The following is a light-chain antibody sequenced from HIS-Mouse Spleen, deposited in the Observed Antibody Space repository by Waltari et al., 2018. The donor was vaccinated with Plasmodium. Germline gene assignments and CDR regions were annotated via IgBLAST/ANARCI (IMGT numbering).Light chain of an antibody. CDR3: YSTDSSGNHRV. CDR1: ALPKKY. J-gene: IGLJ3*02. Sequence: SYELTQPPSVSVSPGQTARITCSGDALPKKYAYCYQQKSGQALVLVLYEESKRPSGIPERFAGSSSGTMATLTISGAQVEDEADYYCYSTDSSGNHRVFGGGTKLTVL. V-gene: IGLV3-10*01. CDR2: EES.